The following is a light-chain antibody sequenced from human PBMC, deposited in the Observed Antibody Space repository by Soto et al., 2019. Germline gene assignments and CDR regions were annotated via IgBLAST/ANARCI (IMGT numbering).Light chain of an antibody. CDR2: GAS. CDR3: LQYNNWWT. Sequence: EIVMTQSPATLSVSPGERATLSCRASQSVTSSLAWYQQKPGRSPRLLIYGASTRATGIPARFSGSGSGTEFTLTISSLRSEDFAVYYCLQYNNWWTFGQGTKVDIK. J-gene: IGKJ1*01. CDR1: QSVTSS. V-gene: IGKV3-15*01.